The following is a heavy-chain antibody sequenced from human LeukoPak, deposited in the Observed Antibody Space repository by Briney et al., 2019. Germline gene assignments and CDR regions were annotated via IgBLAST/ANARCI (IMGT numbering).Heavy chain of an antibody. CDR3: VKVSLNMVNDAFDI. CDR2: IRYDGGNK. Sequence: PGGSLRLSCAASGFTFSSYGMHWVRQAPGKGLEWVAFIRYDGGNKYYADSVKGRFTISRDNSKNTLYLQMNSLRAEDTAMYYCVKVSLNMVNDAFDIWGQGTMVSVSS. V-gene: IGHV3-30*02. J-gene: IGHJ3*02. D-gene: IGHD2-21*01. CDR1: GFTFSSYG.